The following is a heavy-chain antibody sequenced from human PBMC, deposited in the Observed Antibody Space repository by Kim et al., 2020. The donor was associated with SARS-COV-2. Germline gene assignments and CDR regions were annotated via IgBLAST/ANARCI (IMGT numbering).Heavy chain of an antibody. D-gene: IGHD2-2*02. J-gene: IGHJ5*02. V-gene: IGHV3-23*01. CDR3: AKAQYPTKNWFDP. Sequence: YAESVKGRITNSRDNAKNTLYMQMSSLRAEDTAVYYCAKAQYPTKNWFDPWGQGTLVTVSS.